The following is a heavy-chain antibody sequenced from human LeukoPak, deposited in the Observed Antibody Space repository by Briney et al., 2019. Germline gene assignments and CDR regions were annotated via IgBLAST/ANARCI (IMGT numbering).Heavy chain of an antibody. CDR2: ISSSGSTI. D-gene: IGHD2-15*01. J-gene: IGHJ6*04. CDR3: ARDGDPNCSGGSCYFYYYYYGMDV. V-gene: IGHV3-48*03. CDR1: GFTFSSYE. Sequence: GGSLRLSCAASGFTFSSYEMNWVRQAPGKGLEWVSYISSSGSTIYYADSVKGRFTISRDNAKNSLYLQMNSLRAEDTAVYYCARDGDPNCSGGSCYFYYYYYGMDVWGKGTTVTVSS.